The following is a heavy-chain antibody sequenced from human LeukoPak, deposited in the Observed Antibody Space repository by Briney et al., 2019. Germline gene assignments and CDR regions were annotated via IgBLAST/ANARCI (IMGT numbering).Heavy chain of an antibody. CDR1: GFSFSTYA. V-gene: IGHV3-23*01. CDR2: ITTTGGST. Sequence: GGSLRLSCAASGFSFSTYAMSWVRQAPGKGLEWVSAITTTGGSTYYIDSVMGRFTISRDNSKNTLYLEMHSLRVEDTAVYYCAKTHPLARNSYGSGSFDGWGQGTLVTVSS. CDR3: AKTHPLARNSYGSGSFDG. J-gene: IGHJ4*02. D-gene: IGHD3-10*01.